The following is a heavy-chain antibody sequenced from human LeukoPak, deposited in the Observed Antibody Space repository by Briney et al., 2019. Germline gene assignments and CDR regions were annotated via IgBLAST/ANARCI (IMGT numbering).Heavy chain of an antibody. D-gene: IGHD3-10*01. V-gene: IGHV4-34*01. CDR3: ARAPRLLWFAPNWFDP. Sequence: PSETLSLTCAVYGGSFSDYYWSWIRQPPGKGLEWIGEINHSGSTNYIPSLKSRVTISVDTSKNQFSLKLSSVTAADTAVYYCARAPRLLWFAPNWFDPWGQGTLVTVSS. CDR1: GGSFSDYY. J-gene: IGHJ5*02. CDR2: INHSGST.